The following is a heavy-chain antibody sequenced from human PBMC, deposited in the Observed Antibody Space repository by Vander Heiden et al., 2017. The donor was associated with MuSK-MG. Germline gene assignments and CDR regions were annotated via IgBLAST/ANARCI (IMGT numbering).Heavy chain of an antibody. V-gene: IGHV3-30*04. D-gene: IGHD5-12*01. Sequence: QVQLVESGGGVVQPGRSLRLSCSASGFTFRRYAMPWVRQAPGKGLEWVAVISSDGKDKHHADSVKGRFTISRDNSKNTLSLQMNSLRAEETALYYCARDQDIGPADYYFDCWGQGTLVTVSS. CDR2: ISSDGKDK. CDR1: GFTFRRYA. J-gene: IGHJ4*02. CDR3: ARDQDIGPADYYFDC.